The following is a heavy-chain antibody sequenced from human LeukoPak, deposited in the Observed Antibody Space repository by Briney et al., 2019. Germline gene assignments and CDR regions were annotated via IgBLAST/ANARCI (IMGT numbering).Heavy chain of an antibody. J-gene: IGHJ6*04. CDR3: ARSETTYYYDSSVYSYYYYGMAV. CDR1: GFTFSNYW. Sequence: GGSLRLSCAASGFTFSNYWMTWVRQAPGKGLEWVADIKQDGSGKYYVDSVKGRFTISRDNAKNSLYLQMNSLRAEDTAVYYCARSETTYYYDSSVYSYYYYGMAVWGEGTTVTVSS. V-gene: IGHV3-7*01. CDR2: IKQDGSGK. D-gene: IGHD3-22*01.